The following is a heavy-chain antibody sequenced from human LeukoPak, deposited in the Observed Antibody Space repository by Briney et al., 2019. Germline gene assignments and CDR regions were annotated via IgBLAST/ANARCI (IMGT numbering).Heavy chain of an antibody. CDR1: GFSLSNSP. V-gene: IGHV3-64*04. J-gene: IGHJ4*02. CDR2: ISSNGGAT. D-gene: IGHD6-13*01. Sequence: GGSLRLSCSASGFSLSNSPMHWVRQAPGKGLEDVSVISSNGGATYADSVKGRFTISRDNAKNSLYLQMNSLRAEDTAVYYCARGSGATHSSSWYLDYWGQGTLVTVSS. CDR3: ARGSGATHSSSWYLDY.